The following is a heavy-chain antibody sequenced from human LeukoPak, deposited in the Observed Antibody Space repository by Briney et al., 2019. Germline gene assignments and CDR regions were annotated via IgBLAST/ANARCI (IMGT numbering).Heavy chain of an antibody. D-gene: IGHD2-15*01. CDR2: IYYSGST. J-gene: IGHJ3*02. CDR3: ARDLEVAATWSAFDI. V-gene: IGHV4-31*03. Sequence: SETLSLTCTVSGGSISSGGYYWSWIRQHPGKGLEWIWYIYYSGSTYYNPSLKSRVTISVDTSKNQFSLKLSSVTAADTAVYYCARDLEVAATWSAFDIWGQGTMVTVSS. CDR1: GGSISSGGYY.